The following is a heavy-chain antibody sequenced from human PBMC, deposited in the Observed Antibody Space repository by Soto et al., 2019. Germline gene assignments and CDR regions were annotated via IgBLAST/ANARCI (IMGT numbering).Heavy chain of an antibody. CDR3: ARELWFGELSYGMDV. Sequence: ASVKVSCKASGYTFTSYYMHWVRQAPGQGLEWMGIINPSGGSTSYAQKFQGRVTITRDTSTSTVYMELSSLRSEDTAVYYCARELWFGELSYGMDVWGQGPTVTVSS. CDR2: INPSGGST. J-gene: IGHJ6*02. CDR1: GYTFTSYY. D-gene: IGHD3-10*01. V-gene: IGHV1-46*01.